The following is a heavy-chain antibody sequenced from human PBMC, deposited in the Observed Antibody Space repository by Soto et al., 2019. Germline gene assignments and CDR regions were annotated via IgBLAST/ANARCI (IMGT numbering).Heavy chain of an antibody. CDR3: AQSPRLTEAFDI. J-gene: IGHJ3*02. V-gene: IGHV5-51*01. CDR2: IYPGDSDT. CDR1: GYSFTSYW. Sequence: GESLKISCKFSGYSFTSYWIGWVRQMPGNGLEWMGIIYPGDSDTRYSPSFQGHVTISADKSFTTAYLQWSSLKASDTAMYYCAQSPRLTEAFDIWGQGTMVTVSS.